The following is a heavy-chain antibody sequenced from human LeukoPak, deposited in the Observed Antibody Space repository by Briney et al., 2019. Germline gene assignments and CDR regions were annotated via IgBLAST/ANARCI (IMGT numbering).Heavy chain of an antibody. Sequence: ASAKVSFKAFGYTVTGFYMHWVRQAPGQGLEWMGWINPNSGGTNYAQKFQGRVTMTRDKSISTAYMELSRLRSDDTAVYYCARNTYYYDSSGYFAYWGQGTLVTVSS. D-gene: IGHD3-22*01. CDR3: ARNTYYYDSSGYFAY. CDR2: INPNSGGT. CDR1: GYTVTGFY. J-gene: IGHJ4*02. V-gene: IGHV1-2*02.